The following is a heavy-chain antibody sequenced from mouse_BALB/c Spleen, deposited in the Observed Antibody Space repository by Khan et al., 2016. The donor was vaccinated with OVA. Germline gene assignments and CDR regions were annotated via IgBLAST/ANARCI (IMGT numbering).Heavy chain of an antibody. J-gene: IGHJ2*01. V-gene: IGHV1S136*01. CDR1: GYTFTSYV. CDR3: ARNYRDDVYFDY. CDR2: IYPYNDDT. Sequence: VQLQQSGPELVKPGASVKMSCKASGYTFTSYVMHWVRQKPGQGLEWIGYIYPYNDDTKFNEKFKGKATLPSDKSSSTACMELSSLTSEDSAVYYCARNYRDDVYFDYWGQGTTLTVSS. D-gene: IGHD2-14*01.